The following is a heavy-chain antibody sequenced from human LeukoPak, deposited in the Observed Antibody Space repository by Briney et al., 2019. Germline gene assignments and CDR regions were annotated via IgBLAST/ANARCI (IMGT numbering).Heavy chain of an antibody. CDR1: GFTFSSYA. CDR3: VTFYCSGGSCYYPPYYYYGMDV. Sequence: GGSLRLSCAASGFTFSSYAMNWVRQAPGKGLEWVSAISGSGGSTYYADSVKGRFTISRDNSKNTLYLQMNSLRAEDTAVYYCVTFYCSGGSCYYPPYYYYGMDVWGQGTTVTVSS. V-gene: IGHV3-23*01. CDR2: ISGSGGST. D-gene: IGHD2-15*01. J-gene: IGHJ6*02.